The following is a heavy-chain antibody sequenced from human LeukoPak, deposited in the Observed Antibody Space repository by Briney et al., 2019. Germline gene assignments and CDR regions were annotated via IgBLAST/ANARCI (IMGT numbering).Heavy chain of an antibody. V-gene: IGHV1-69*06. CDR2: IIPIFGTA. D-gene: IGHD6-13*01. Sequence: SVKVSCKASGGTFSSYAISWVRQAPGQGLEWMGGIIPIFGTANYAQKFQGRVTITADKSTSIAYMELSSLRSEDTAVYYCAWGAAAASNWFDPWGQGTLVTVSS. CDR1: GGTFSSYA. J-gene: IGHJ5*02. CDR3: AWGAAAASNWFDP.